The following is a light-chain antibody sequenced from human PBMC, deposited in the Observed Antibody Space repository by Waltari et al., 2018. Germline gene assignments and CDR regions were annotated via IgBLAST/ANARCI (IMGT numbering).Light chain of an antibody. J-gene: IGKJ1*01. Sequence: DIQMTQSPSSLSASVGDRVTITCRASQGISNWLAWYQQKPGKAPKLLIYRASNLETGVPSRFRGSGSGTDFTLTISSLQPEDIATYYCQQHDNSPWTFVQGTKVEIK. CDR3: QQHDNSPWT. CDR1: QGISNW. CDR2: RAS. V-gene: IGKV1-33*01.